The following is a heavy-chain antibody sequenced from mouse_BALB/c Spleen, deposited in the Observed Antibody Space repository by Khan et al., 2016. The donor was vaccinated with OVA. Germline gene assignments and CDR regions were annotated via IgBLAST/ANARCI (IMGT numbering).Heavy chain of an antibody. Sequence: VKLEESGPGLVAPSQSLSITCTISGFSLTNYGVHWVRQPPGKGLEWLVVLWSDGSTTYNSALKSRLTISKDNSESQVFLKMNSLQTDDTAMYFCARQPYYHYNIMDYWGQGTSVTGSS. D-gene: IGHD2-10*01. CDR1: GFSLTNYG. J-gene: IGHJ4*01. CDR3: ARQPYYHYNIMDY. CDR2: LWSDGST. V-gene: IGHV2-6-1*01.